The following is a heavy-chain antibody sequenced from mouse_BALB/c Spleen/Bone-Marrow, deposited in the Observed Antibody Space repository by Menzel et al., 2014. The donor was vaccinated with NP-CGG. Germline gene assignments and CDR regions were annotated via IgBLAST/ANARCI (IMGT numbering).Heavy chain of an antibody. CDR1: GFNIKDTY. Sequence: EVQLQQSGAELVKPGASVKLSCTASGFNIKDTYMYWVKQRPEQGLEWIGRIDPANGNTKYDPKFQDKATITADTSSNTAYLQLNSLTSEDTGVYCCARYYYGSSLFAYWGQGTLVTVSA. CDR2: IDPANGNT. CDR3: ARYYYGSSLFAY. D-gene: IGHD1-1*01. V-gene: IGHV14-3*02. J-gene: IGHJ3*01.